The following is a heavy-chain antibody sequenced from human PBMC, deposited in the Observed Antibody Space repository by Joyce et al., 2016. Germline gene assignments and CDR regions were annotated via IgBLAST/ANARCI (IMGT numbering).Heavy chain of an antibody. CDR3: ARDRGYSGYDPGDY. V-gene: IGHV3-30-3*01. CDR2: ISRDGSNK. J-gene: IGHJ4*02. Sequence: PASGFTFNNFALHWVHQAPGQGLEWVAVISRDGSNKSYADSVKGRFTISRDNSNNTLYLQMNSLRVEDTAVYYCARDRGYSGYDPGDYWGQGTLVTVSS. CDR1: GFTFNNFA. D-gene: IGHD5-12*01.